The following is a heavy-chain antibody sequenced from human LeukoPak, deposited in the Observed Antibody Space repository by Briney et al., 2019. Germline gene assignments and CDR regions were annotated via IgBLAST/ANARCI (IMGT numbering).Heavy chain of an antibody. CDR1: GGTFSSYA. J-gene: IGHJ4*02. CDR3: AKEGRIAASGLYLDH. D-gene: IGHD6-25*01. Sequence: SVKVSCKASGGTFSSYAISWVRQAPGQGLEWMGGIIPIFGTANYAQKFQGRVTITADESTSTAYMELSSLRSEDTAVYYCAKEGRIAASGLYLDHWGQGTLVTVSS. CDR2: IIPIFGTA. V-gene: IGHV1-69*13.